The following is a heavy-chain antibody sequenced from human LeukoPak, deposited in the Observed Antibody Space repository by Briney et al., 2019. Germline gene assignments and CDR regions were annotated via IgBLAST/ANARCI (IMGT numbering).Heavy chain of an antibody. CDR1: EVTVSSND. V-gene: IGHV3-66*01. CDR2: IYSGGST. CDR3: ARGEGSGWFSRKWFDP. J-gene: IGHJ5*02. D-gene: IGHD6-19*01. Sequence: GGSLRLSCEASEVTVSSNDMSWVRQAPGKGLEWVSVIYSGGSTYYADSVKGRFTISRDNSKNTLYLQMNSLRAEDTAVYFCARGEGSGWFSRKWFDPWGQGTLVTVSS.